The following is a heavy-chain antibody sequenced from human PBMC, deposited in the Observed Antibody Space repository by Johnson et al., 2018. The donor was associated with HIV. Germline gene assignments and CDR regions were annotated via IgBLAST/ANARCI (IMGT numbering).Heavy chain of an antibody. J-gene: IGHJ3*02. CDR1: GFTFSNAW. D-gene: IGHD1-26*01. CDR3: AKEWSAFDI. Sequence: QVQLVESGGGLVKPGGSLRLSCAASGFTFSNAWMSWVRQAPGKGLEWLAFITGRGTAIYADSVKGRFTISRDNAKSSVILQVNSLTAEDTATYYCAKEWSAFDIWGQGTMVTVAA. V-gene: IGHV3-11*04. CDR2: ITGRGTAI.